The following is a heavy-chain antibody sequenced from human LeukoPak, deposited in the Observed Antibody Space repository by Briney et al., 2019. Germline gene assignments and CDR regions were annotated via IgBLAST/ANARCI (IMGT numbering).Heavy chain of an antibody. Sequence: PGGSLRLSCVASGFTFRNYAMNWVRQAPGKGLEWVSSISSSSSYIYYADSVKGRFTISRDNAKNSLYLQMNSLRAEDTAVYYCAGIAVAERFDYWGQGTLVTVSS. CDR2: ISSSSSYI. J-gene: IGHJ4*02. CDR3: AGIAVAERFDY. D-gene: IGHD6-19*01. CDR1: GFTFRNYA. V-gene: IGHV3-21*01.